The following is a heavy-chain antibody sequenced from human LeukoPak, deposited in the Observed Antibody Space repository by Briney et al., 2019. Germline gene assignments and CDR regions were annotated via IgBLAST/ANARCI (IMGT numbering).Heavy chain of an antibody. CDR1: GFTFSSYA. D-gene: IGHD1-26*01. J-gene: IGHJ3*02. CDR2: ISYDGSNK. V-gene: IGHV3-30*04. CDR3: ARTAAKWELLDAFDI. Sequence: GGSLRLSCAASGFTFSSYAMHWVRQAPGKGLEWVAVISYDGSNKYYADTVKGRFTISRDNSKNTLYLQMNSLRAEDTAVYYCARTAAKWELLDAFDIWGQGTMVPV.